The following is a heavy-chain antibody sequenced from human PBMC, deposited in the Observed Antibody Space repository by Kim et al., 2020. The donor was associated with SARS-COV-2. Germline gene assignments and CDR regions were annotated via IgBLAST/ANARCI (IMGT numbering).Heavy chain of an antibody. J-gene: IGHJ6*02. CDR1: GFTFDDYA. CDR2: ISGDGGST. D-gene: IGHD6-13*01. V-gene: IGHV3-43*02. CDR3: AKDTTSQSSSWYDYYYGMDV. Sequence: GGSLRLSCAASGFTFDDYAMHWVRQAPGKGLEWVSLISGDGGSTYYADSVKGRFTISRDNSKNSLYLQMNSLRTEDTALYYCAKDTTSQSSSWYDYYYGMDVWGQGTTVTVSS.